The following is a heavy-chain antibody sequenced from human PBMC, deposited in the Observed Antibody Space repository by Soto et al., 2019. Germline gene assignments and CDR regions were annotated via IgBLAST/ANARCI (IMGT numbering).Heavy chain of an antibody. V-gene: IGHV4-59*08. D-gene: IGHD5-12*01. CDR3: ARHVRREWLRLGSYFDY. Sequence: PSETLSLTCTVSGCSISSYYWSWIRQPPGKGLEWIGYIYYSGSTNYNPSPKSRVTISVDTSKNQFSLKLSSVTAADTAVYYCARHVRREWLRLGSYFDYWGQGTLVTVSS. CDR2: IYYSGST. CDR1: GCSISSYY. J-gene: IGHJ4*02.